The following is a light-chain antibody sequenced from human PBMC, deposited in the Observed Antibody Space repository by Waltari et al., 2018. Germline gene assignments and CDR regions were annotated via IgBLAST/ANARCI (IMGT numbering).Light chain of an antibody. Sequence: QSALTQPASVSGSPGQSLTISCTGTSGDIGGYNLVSWYQQHPGKAPKLQIYEGNKRPSGVSKRFPGSKSGNPASLTISWLQAEDEADYYCSSYADSNICVFGSGTKVTVL. CDR3: SSYADSNICV. J-gene: IGLJ1*01. CDR1: SGDIGGYNL. V-gene: IGLV2-23*01. CDR2: EGN.